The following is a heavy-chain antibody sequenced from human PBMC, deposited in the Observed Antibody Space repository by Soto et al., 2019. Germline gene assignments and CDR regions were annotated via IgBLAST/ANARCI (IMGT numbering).Heavy chain of an antibody. Sequence: QVQLQESGPGLVKPSQTLSLTCTVSGGSISSGGYYWSWIRQHPGKGLEWIGYIYYSGSTYYNPSLNGRVTISVDTSNNQFSLKLSAVTAAYTGVYYCAAGVRDGYIKWWFDPWGQGTLVTVSS. CDR3: AAGVRDGYIKWWFDP. J-gene: IGHJ5*02. CDR2: IYYSGST. D-gene: IGHD5-12*01. CDR1: GGSISSGGYY. V-gene: IGHV4-31*03.